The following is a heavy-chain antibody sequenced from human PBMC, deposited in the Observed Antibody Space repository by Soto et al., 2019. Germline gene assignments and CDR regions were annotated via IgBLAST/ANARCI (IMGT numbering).Heavy chain of an antibody. Sequence: QVQLQESGPGLVKPSQTLSLTCTVSGGSISSGGYYWSWIRQHPGKGLEWIGYIYHSGSTYYNPCLKSRVTISVDTSKNQFSLKLSSVTVADTAVYYCAREAAGILNWFDPWGQGTLVTVSS. CDR1: GGSISSGGYY. V-gene: IGHV4-31*03. D-gene: IGHD6-25*01. J-gene: IGHJ5*02. CDR3: AREAAGILNWFDP. CDR2: IYHSGST.